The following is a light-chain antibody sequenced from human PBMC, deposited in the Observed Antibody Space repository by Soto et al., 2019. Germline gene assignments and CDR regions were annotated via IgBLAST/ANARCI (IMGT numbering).Light chain of an antibody. CDR1: QSVGSTF. J-gene: IGKJ4*01. CDR3: QQYNNWPLT. Sequence: EIVLTQSPGTLSVSPGERATLSCRASQSVGSTFLAWYQQKPGQAPRLLIYGISTRATDIPARFSGSGSGTEFTLTISSLQSEDFAVYYCQQYNNWPLTFGGGTKVEIK. V-gene: IGKV3-15*01. CDR2: GIS.